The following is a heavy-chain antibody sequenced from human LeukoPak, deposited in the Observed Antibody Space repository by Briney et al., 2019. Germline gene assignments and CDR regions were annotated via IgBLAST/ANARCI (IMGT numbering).Heavy chain of an antibody. D-gene: IGHD3-9*01. CDR2: FYYSGST. CDR1: GGFISSYF. Sequence: SEPLSLTCTVSGGFISSYFWSWIRQPPGEGLEGSGDFYYSGSTNYNPSLKSPVTISVDTSKNQFSLKMSSVTAADTAAYYCARTWDYDILTGPLYYYMDVWGKGTTVTVSS. J-gene: IGHJ6*03. V-gene: IGHV4-59*13. CDR3: ARTWDYDILTGPLYYYMDV.